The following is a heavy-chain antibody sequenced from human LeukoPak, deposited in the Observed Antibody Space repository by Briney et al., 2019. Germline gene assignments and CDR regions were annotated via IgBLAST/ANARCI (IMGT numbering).Heavy chain of an antibody. CDR1: GYTFTGYY. CDR2: INPNSGGT. CDR3: ARDLSSSRYNWFDP. Sequence: SSVKVSCKASGYTFTGYYMHWVRQAPGQGLERMGWINPNSGGTNYAQKFQGRVTMTRDTSISTAYMELSRLRSDDTAVYYCARDLSSSRYNWFDPWGQGTLVTVSS. V-gene: IGHV1-2*02. D-gene: IGHD6-6*01. J-gene: IGHJ5*02.